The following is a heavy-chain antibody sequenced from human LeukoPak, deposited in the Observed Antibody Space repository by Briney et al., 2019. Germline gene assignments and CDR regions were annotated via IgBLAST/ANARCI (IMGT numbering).Heavy chain of an antibody. CDR2: ISYDGSNK. CDR3: AKDVDSSGFDP. V-gene: IGHV3-30*18. Sequence: GGSLRLSCAASGFTFSSYGMHWVRQAPGKGLEWVAVISYDGSNKYYADSVKGRFTFSRDNSKNTLYLQMNSLRAEDTAVYYCAKDVDSSGFDPWGQGTLVTVSS. J-gene: IGHJ5*02. CDR1: GFTFSSYG. D-gene: IGHD3-22*01.